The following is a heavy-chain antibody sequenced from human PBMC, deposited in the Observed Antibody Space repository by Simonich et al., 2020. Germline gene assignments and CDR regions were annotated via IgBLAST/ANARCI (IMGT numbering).Heavy chain of an antibody. CDR1: GGTFSSYA. Sequence: QVQLVQSGAEVKKPGSSVKVSCKASGGTFSSYAISWVRQAPGQGLEWMGGITPIFGTANYAQKFQGRVTITADESTSTAYMELSSLRSEDTAVYYCARSPTYSSSWYFDYWGQGTLVTVSS. CDR3: ARSPTYSSSWYFDY. D-gene: IGHD6-13*01. CDR2: ITPIFGTA. V-gene: IGHV1-69*13. J-gene: IGHJ4*02.